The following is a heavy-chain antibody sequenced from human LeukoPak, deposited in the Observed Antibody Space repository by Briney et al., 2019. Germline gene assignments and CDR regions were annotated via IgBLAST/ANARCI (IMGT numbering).Heavy chain of an antibody. J-gene: IGHJ4*02. CDR3: ARDNPGNGWFFDE. CDR2: IYNSGST. V-gene: IGHV4-4*07. Sequence: SETLSLTCSVTGGSIGTYYWNWIRQPAGRGLEWIGRIYNSGSTNYNASLKSRVTMSVDRAKNQFSLRLTSVTAADTAVYYCARDNPGNGWFFDEWGQGTLVTVSS. D-gene: IGHD3-10*01. CDR1: GGSIGTYY.